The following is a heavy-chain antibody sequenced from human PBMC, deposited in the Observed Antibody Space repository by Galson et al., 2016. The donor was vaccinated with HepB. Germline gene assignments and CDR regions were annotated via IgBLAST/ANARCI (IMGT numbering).Heavy chain of an antibody. CDR3: ARLGANPSCLGGSRYRWFDS. J-gene: IGHJ5*01. D-gene: IGHD2-15*01. CDR1: DFSVSVSY. CDR2: LYRGGYT. V-gene: IGHV3-53*01. Sequence: SLRLSCAVSDFSVSVSYMSWVRQAPGKGLEWVSVLYRGGYTNYADSVKGRFTISRDNSKNTLYLQMNSLRADDTAVYYCARLGANPSCLGGSRYRWFDSWGQGIMVTVSS.